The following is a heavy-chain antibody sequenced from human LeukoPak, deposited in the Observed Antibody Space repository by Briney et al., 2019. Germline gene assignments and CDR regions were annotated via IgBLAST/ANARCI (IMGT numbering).Heavy chain of an antibody. D-gene: IGHD2-15*01. Sequence: GGSLRLSCAASGFTFSDYYMSWIRQAPGKGLEWVSYISSIGSTIYYADSVKGRFTISRDNAKNSLYLQMNSLRAEDTAVYYCARRYCSGGSCYADYWGQGTLVTVSS. CDR2: ISSIGSTI. CDR1: GFTFSDYY. V-gene: IGHV3-11*01. J-gene: IGHJ4*02. CDR3: ARRYCSGGSCYADY.